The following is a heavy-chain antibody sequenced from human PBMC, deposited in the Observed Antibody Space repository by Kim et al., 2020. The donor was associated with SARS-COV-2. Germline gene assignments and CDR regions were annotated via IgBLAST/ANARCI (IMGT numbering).Heavy chain of an antibody. CDR1: GGTFSSYA. CDR3: ARGPRYCSGGSCYLPDY. CDR2: IIPIFGTA. Sequence: SVKVSCKASGGTFSSYAISWVRQATGQGLEWMGGIIPIFGTANYAQKFQGRVTITADESTSTAYMELSSLRSEDTAVYYCARGPRYCSGGSCYLPDYWGQGTLVTVSS. V-gene: IGHV1-69*13. D-gene: IGHD2-15*01. J-gene: IGHJ4*02.